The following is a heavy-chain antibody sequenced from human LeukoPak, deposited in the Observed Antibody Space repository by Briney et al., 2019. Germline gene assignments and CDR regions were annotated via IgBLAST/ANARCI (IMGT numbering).Heavy chain of an antibody. Sequence: PGGSLRLSCVASGFTFSSYWMSWVRQAPGKGLECVANINQDGSEKYYVDSEKGRFTISRDNAKNSLYLQMNSLRAEDTAVYYCASSGMCSGSTCYDLYSDYWGQGTLVTVSS. J-gene: IGHJ4*02. CDR3: ASSGMCSGSTCYDLYSDY. CDR1: GFTFSSYW. CDR2: INQDGSEK. V-gene: IGHV3-7*03. D-gene: IGHD2-15*01.